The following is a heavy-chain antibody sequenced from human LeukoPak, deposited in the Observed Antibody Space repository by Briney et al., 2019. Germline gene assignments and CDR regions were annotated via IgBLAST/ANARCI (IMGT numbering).Heavy chain of an antibody. CDR3: ATDLGLTIIRGVIVH. V-gene: IGHV3-15*01. CDR1: GFTFTNAW. J-gene: IGHJ4*02. CDR2: IKSKGDGETT. Sequence: PGGSLRLSCAASGFTFTNAWMTWVRQAPGKGLEWVGRIKSKGDGETTDYAAPVKGRFIMSRDDAKATLYQQMNSLNAEDTAVYYCATDLGLTIIRGVIVHWGQGALVTVSS. D-gene: IGHD3-10*01.